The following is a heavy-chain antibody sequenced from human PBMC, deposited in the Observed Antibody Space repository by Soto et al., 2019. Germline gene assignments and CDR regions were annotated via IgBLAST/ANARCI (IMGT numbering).Heavy chain of an antibody. J-gene: IGHJ6*02. V-gene: IGHV3-21*01. CDR2: ISSSSSYI. Sequence: GGSMRLSCAASGFTFSSYSMNWVRQAPGKGLEWVSSISSSSSYIYYADSVKGRFTISRDDAKNSLYLQMNSLRAEDTAVYYCARGGGALHYYYGMDVWGQGTTVTVSS. D-gene: IGHD2-15*01. CDR1: GFTFSSYS. CDR3: ARGGGALHYYYGMDV.